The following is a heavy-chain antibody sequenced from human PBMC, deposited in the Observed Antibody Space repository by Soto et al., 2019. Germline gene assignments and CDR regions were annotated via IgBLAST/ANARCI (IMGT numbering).Heavy chain of an antibody. Sequence: SETLSLTCAVYGGSFSGYYWSWIRQPPGKGLEWIGEINHSGSTNYNPSLKSRVTISVDTSKNQFSLKLSSVTAADTAVYYCAAALWLRFSLDYWGQGTLVTVSS. J-gene: IGHJ4*02. CDR3: AAALWLRFSLDY. V-gene: IGHV4-34*01. CDR1: GGSFSGYY. CDR2: INHSGST. D-gene: IGHD5-18*01.